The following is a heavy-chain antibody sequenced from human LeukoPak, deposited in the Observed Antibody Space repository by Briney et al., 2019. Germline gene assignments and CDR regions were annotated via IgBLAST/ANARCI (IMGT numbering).Heavy chain of an antibody. CDR3: ARQPVENYYDSSGYYSYFQH. D-gene: IGHD3-22*01. CDR2: IYYSGST. Sequence: PSETLSLTCTVSGGSISSSSYYWGWIRQPPGKVLEWIGSIYYSGSTYYNPSLKSRVTISVDTSKNQFSLKLSSVTAADTAVYYCARQPVENYYDSSGYYSYFQHWGQGTLVTVSS. V-gene: IGHV4-39*01. CDR1: GGSISSSSYY. J-gene: IGHJ1*01.